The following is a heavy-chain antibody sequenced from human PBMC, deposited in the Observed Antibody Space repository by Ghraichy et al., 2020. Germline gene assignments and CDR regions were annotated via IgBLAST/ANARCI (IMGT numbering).Heavy chain of an antibody. J-gene: IGHJ5*01. V-gene: IGHV3-66*01. D-gene: IGHD6-13*01. CDR3: ARGVAAAGTWFDS. Sequence: GSLRLSCAASGFTVSSNYMSWVRQAPGKGLECVSIIYSGSSTFYTDSVKGRFTISRDNSENTLYLQMNSLRAEDTAVYYCARGVAAAGTWFDSWGQGTLVTVSS. CDR2: IYSGSST. CDR1: GFTVSSNY.